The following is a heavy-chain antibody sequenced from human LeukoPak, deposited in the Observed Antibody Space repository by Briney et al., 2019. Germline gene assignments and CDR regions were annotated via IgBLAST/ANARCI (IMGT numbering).Heavy chain of an antibody. CDR2: TRNKANSYTT. Sequence: GGSLRLSCAASGFTFSDHYMDWVRQAPGKGLEWVGRTRNKANSYTTEYAASVKGRFTISRDDSKNSLYLQMNSLKTEDTAVYYCARGDYDILTGYRSFDNWGQGTLVTVSS. V-gene: IGHV3-72*01. D-gene: IGHD3-9*01. CDR1: GFTFSDHY. CDR3: ARGDYDILTGYRSFDN. J-gene: IGHJ4*02.